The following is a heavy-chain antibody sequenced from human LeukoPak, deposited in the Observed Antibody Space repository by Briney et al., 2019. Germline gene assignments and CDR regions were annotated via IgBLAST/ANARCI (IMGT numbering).Heavy chain of an antibody. D-gene: IGHD5-18*01. CDR3: AREGVDTAMVSPPAGY. CDR2: IIPIFGTA. V-gene: IGHV1-69*06. J-gene: IGHJ4*02. Sequence: SVKVSCKASGGTFSSYAISWVRQALGQGLEWMGGIIPIFGTANYAQKFQGRVTITADKSTSTAYMELSSLRSEDTAVYYCAREGVDTAMVSPPAGYWGQGTLVTVSS. CDR1: GGTFSSYA.